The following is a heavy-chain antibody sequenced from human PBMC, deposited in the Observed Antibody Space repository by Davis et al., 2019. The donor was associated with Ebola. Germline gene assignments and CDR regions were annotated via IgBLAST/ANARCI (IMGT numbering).Heavy chain of an antibody. Sequence: GESLKISCAASGFTFNKYWMHWVRQAPGKGLVWVSRISGDGSITTYADSVKGRFTISRDNTKNTLYLQMYSLRAEDTAVYYCARGERTVTTPLAYWGQGALVTVSS. CDR3: ARGERTVTTPLAY. V-gene: IGHV3-74*01. CDR1: GFTFNKYW. D-gene: IGHD4-11*01. CDR2: ISGDGSIT. J-gene: IGHJ4*02.